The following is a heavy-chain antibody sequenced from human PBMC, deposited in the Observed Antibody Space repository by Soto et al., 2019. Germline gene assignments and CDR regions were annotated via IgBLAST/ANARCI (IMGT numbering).Heavy chain of an antibody. Sequence: TGGSLRLSCTGSGFAFGDFTINWFRQAPGKGLEWVGFIRRKAYGGTTEYAASVKDRFTISRDDSKSVAYLQMNSLKTEDTAVYFCTRKATVVISLYFDYWGQGTLVTVSS. CDR1: GFAFGDFT. V-gene: IGHV3-49*03. D-gene: IGHD3-22*01. CDR2: IRRKAYGGTT. J-gene: IGHJ4*02. CDR3: TRKATVVISLYFDY.